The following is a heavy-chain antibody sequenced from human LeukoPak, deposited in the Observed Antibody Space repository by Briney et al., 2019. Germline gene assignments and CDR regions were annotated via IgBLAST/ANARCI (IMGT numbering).Heavy chain of an antibody. CDR3: ARDWHYDSSGYLPY. J-gene: IGHJ4*02. D-gene: IGHD3-22*01. CDR1: GFTFSRYA. CDR2: IWYDGSNQ. V-gene: IGHV3-33*01. Sequence: GRSLRLSCAASGFTFSRYAMHWVRQAPGKGLEWVAVIWYDGSNQYYVDSVKGRFTISRDNSKKMLYLQMNSLRAEDTAVYYCARDWHYDSSGYLPYWGQGTLVIVSS.